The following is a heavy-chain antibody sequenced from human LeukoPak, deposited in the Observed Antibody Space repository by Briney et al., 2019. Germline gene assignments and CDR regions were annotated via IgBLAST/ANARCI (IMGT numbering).Heavy chain of an antibody. V-gene: IGHV3-23*01. D-gene: IGHD4/OR15-4a*01. CDR1: GFIFSNHA. Sequence: PGGSLRLSCAASGFIFSNHAMTWVRQAPGKGLEYVSTINAVDVDTYYADAVKGRFTVSRDNSKNTLYLQMNSLRADDTAVYYCAKQFLGANWGQGTLVTVSS. CDR3: AKQFLGAN. J-gene: IGHJ4*02. CDR2: INAVDVDT.